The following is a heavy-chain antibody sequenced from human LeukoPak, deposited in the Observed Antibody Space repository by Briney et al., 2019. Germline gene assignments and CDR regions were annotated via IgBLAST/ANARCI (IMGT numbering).Heavy chain of an antibody. V-gene: IGHV3-23*01. CDR2: ISGSGGST. D-gene: IGHD5-18*01. CDR3: ATELVYSYGRGRADY. J-gene: IGHJ4*02. CDR1: GFTFSSYA. Sequence: PGGSLRLSCAASGFTFSSYAMSWVRQAPGKGLEWVSAISGSGGSTYYADSVKGRFTISRDNSKNTLYLQMNSLRAEDTAVYYCATELVYSYGRGRADYWGQGTLVTVSS.